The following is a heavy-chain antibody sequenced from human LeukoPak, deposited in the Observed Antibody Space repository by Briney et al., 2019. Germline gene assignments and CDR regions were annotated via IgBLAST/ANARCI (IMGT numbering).Heavy chain of an antibody. Sequence: SETLSLTCTVSGGSISSYYWSWIRQPAGKGLEWIGRIYTSGSTNYNPSLKSRVTMSVDTSKNQFSLKLSSVTAADTAVYYCATAGYCSSTSCYVGNYYYYGMDVWGQGTTVTVS. CDR2: IYTSGST. D-gene: IGHD2-2*01. V-gene: IGHV4-4*07. CDR1: GGSISSYY. J-gene: IGHJ6*02. CDR3: ATAGYCSSTSCYVGNYYYYGMDV.